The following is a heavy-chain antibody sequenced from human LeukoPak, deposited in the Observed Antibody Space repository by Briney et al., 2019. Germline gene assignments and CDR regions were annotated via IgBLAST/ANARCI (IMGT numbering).Heavy chain of an antibody. CDR2: ISSSSSTI. Sequence: GGSLRVSCAAPGFSFSDYSMNWVRQAPGKGLEWVSYISSSSSTIYYADSVKGRFTISRDNAKNSLYLQMNSLRDEDTAVYYCARDAKCAFDYWGQGTLVTVSS. J-gene: IGHJ4*02. CDR1: GFSFSDYS. V-gene: IGHV3-48*02. D-gene: IGHD4/OR15-4a*01. CDR3: ARDAKCAFDY.